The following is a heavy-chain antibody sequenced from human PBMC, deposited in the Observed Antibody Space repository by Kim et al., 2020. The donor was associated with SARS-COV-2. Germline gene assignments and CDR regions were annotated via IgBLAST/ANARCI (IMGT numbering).Heavy chain of an antibody. V-gene: IGHV1-24*01. D-gene: IGHD3-10*01. CDR1: GYTLTELS. CDR3: ATFVGSGSYYNFDY. Sequence: ASVKVSCKVSGYTLTELSMHWVRQAPGKGLEWMGGFDPEDGETIYAQKFQGRVTMTEDTSTDTAYMELSSLRSEDTAVYYCATFVGSGSYYNFDYWGQGTLVTVSS. CDR2: FDPEDGET. J-gene: IGHJ4*02.